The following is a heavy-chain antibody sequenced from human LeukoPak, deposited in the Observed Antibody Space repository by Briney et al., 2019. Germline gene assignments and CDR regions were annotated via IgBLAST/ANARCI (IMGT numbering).Heavy chain of an antibody. Sequence: GESLKISCKGSGYSFTSYWIGWVRQMPGKGLDWIGIIYPGDSDSRDSRSFQGEDTISAEKSISSAYLKWSSLKASDSAMYDGATNTMFRGIHAFDIWGQGTMVTVS. CDR1: GYSFTSYW. D-gene: IGHD3-10*01. V-gene: IGHV5-51*01. J-gene: IGHJ3*02. CDR2: IYPGDSDS. CDR3: ATNTMFRGIHAFDI.